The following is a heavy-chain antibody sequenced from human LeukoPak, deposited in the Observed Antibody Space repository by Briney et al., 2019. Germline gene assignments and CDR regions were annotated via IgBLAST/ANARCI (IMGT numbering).Heavy chain of an antibody. V-gene: IGHV3-23*01. CDR3: ARDSGSYLQPTDY. Sequence: GGSLRLSCAASGFTFRTYAMTWGRQAPGKGLEWVSSITGNGGSTYYAASVKGRFTISRDNSKNTLYLQMDSLRAEDTAVYHCARDSGSYLQPTDYWGQGTLVTVSS. CDR2: ITGNGGST. CDR1: GFTFRTYA. D-gene: IGHD1-26*01. J-gene: IGHJ4*02.